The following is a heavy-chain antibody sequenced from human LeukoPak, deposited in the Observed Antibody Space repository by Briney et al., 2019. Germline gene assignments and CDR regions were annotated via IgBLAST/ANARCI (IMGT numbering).Heavy chain of an antibody. D-gene: IGHD2-2*01. CDR2: IYYSGST. CDR1: GGSISSYY. V-gene: IGHV4-59*01. J-gene: IGHJ3*02. Sequence: SETLSLTCTVSGGSISSYYWSWIRQPPGKGLEWIGYIYYSGSTNYNPSLKSRVTISVDTSKNQFSLKLSSVTAADTAVYYCARTNDYRGSTSCSRKDAFDIWGQGTMVTVSS. CDR3: ARTNDYRGSTSCSRKDAFDI.